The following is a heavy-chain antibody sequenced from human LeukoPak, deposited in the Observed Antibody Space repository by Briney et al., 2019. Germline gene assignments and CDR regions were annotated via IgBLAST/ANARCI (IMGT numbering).Heavy chain of an antibody. CDR2: IYYRGST. J-gene: IGHJ6*03. CDR1: GGSISSHY. V-gene: IGHV4-59*11. Sequence: SETLSLTCTVSGGSISSHYWSWVRQPPGEGLEWIGYIYYRGSTNYNPSLKSRVTISVDTSKNQFSLKLSSLTAADTAVYYCARVHRYYYYYYMDVWGKGTTVTVSS. CDR3: ARVHRYYYYYYMDV.